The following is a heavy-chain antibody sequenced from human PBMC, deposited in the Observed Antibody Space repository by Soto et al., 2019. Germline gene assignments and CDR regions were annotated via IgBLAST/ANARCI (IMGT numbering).Heavy chain of an antibody. Sequence: QVQVVHSGAEVKKPGASVRVSCKATGYTFTKYYMHWVRQAPGQGLEWMGIINLSDESTSYAQKFQGRVTMTRDTSTSTVYMELSSLRSEDTAVYFCARGQSGYANFDNWGQGTLVTVSS. CDR3: ARGQSGYANFDN. CDR1: GYTFTKYY. J-gene: IGHJ4*02. CDR2: INLSDEST. V-gene: IGHV1-46*03. D-gene: IGHD5-12*01.